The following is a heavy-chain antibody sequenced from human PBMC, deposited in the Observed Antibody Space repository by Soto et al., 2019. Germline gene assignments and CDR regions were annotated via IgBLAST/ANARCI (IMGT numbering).Heavy chain of an antibody. Sequence: GASVKVSCKDSVYTLTELSIHWVRQAPGKGLEWMGGFDPEDGETIYAQKFQGRVTMTEDTSTDTAYMELSSLRSEDTAVYYCATAIVLVPAAMYAFDIWGQGTMVTVSS. V-gene: IGHV1-24*01. D-gene: IGHD2-2*01. CDR3: ATAIVLVPAAMYAFDI. CDR2: FDPEDGET. CDR1: VYTLTELS. J-gene: IGHJ3*02.